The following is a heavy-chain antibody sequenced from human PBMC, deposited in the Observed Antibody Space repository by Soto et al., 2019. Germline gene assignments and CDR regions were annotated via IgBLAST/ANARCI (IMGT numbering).Heavy chain of an antibody. Sequence: QVTLKESGPVLVKPTETLTLTCTVSGFSLSNARMGVSWIRQPPGKALEWLAHIFSNDEKSYSTSLKSRLTISKDTSNSQVGLTMTNMDPVDTATYYCARIKSIAAAGNSVGHMYYFDYWGQGTRVTVAS. CDR1: GFSLSNARMG. CDR3: ARIKSIAAAGNSVGHMYYFDY. CDR2: IFSNDEK. D-gene: IGHD6-13*01. V-gene: IGHV2-26*01. J-gene: IGHJ4*02.